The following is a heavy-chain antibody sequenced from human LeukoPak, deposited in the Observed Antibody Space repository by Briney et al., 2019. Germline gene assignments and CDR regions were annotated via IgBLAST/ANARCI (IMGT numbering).Heavy chain of an antibody. CDR1: GYSFTSYW. V-gene: IGHV5-51*01. D-gene: IGHD4-11*01. CDR2: IYPGDSDT. J-gene: IGHJ4*02. Sequence: GESLKISCKGSGYSFTSYWIGWVRQMAGKGLEWRGIIYPGDSDTRYSPSFQGQVTISADKSISTAYLQWSSLKASDTAMYYCARQDSTVTTTVFDYWGQGTLVTVSS. CDR3: ARQDSTVTTTVFDY.